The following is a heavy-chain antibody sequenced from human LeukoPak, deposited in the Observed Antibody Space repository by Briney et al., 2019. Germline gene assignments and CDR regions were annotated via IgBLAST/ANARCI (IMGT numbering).Heavy chain of an antibody. V-gene: IGHV3-30*02. CDR3: AKDRHSSGWYGESLDY. CDR2: IRYDGSNK. D-gene: IGHD6-19*01. J-gene: IGHJ4*02. Sequence: GGSLRLCCAASGFTFSSYGMHWVRQAPGKGLEWVAFIRYDGSNKYYADSVKGRFTFSRDNSKNTLYLQMNSLRAEDTAVYYCAKDRHSSGWYGESLDYWGQGTLVTVSS. CDR1: GFTFSSYG.